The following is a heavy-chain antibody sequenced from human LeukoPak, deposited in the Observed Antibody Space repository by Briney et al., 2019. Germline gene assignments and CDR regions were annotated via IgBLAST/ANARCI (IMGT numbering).Heavy chain of an antibody. J-gene: IGHJ4*02. V-gene: IGHV3-66*01. Sequence: AGGSLRLSCAASEFIVSSYYMSWVRQAPGKGLEWVSVIHSGGDTYYADSVKGRFTISRDNSKNTLYLQMDSLRAEDTAVYYCAKDLDRSGYYYADYWGQGTLVTVSS. D-gene: IGHD3-22*01. CDR1: EFIVSSYY. CDR3: AKDLDRSGYYYADY. CDR2: IHSGGDT.